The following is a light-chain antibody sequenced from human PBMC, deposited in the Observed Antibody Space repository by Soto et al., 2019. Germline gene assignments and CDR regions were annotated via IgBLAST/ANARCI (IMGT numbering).Light chain of an antibody. Sequence: QSALTQPASVSGSPGQSITISCTGTSSDIGGYNYVSWYQQHPGKAPKLMVYEVINRPSGVSNRFSGSKSGSTASQIISGLQAEDEADYYCSSYTSTTTPVFGGGTKLTVL. V-gene: IGLV2-14*01. CDR2: EVI. J-gene: IGLJ3*02. CDR3: SSYTSTTTPV. CDR1: SSDIGGYNY.